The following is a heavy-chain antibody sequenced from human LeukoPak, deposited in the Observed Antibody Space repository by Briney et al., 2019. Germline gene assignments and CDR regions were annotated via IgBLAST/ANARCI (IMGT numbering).Heavy chain of an antibody. CDR1: GFTFSNYA. CDR3: AREGSYGSVNWFDP. Sequence: GGSLRLSCAASGFTFSNYAMHWVRQAPGKGLEWVAVVSYDGSNKYYADSVKGRFTISRDNAKNSLYLQMYSLRAEDTAVYYCAREGSYGSVNWFDPWGQGTLVTVSS. D-gene: IGHD3-10*01. CDR2: VSYDGSNK. V-gene: IGHV3-30-3*01. J-gene: IGHJ5*02.